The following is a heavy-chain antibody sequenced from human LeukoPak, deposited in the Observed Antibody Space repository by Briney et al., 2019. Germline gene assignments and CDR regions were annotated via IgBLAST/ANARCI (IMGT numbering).Heavy chain of an antibody. Sequence: ASVKVSCKASGYTFTSYGISWVRQAPGQGLEWMGWISAYNGNTNYAQKLQGRVTMTTDTSTSTAYMELRSLRSDDTAVYYCARDNSVGDVAWWFDPWGQGTLVTVSS. CDR3: ARDNSVGDVAWWFDP. J-gene: IGHJ5*02. V-gene: IGHV1-18*01. CDR1: GYTFTSYG. D-gene: IGHD1-26*01. CDR2: ISAYNGNT.